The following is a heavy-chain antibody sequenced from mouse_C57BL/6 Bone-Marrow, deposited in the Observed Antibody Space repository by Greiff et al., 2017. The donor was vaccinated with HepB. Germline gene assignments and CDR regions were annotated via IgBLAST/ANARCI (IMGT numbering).Heavy chain of an antibody. CDR3: ARQSGYYYGTDYAMDY. CDR1: GFTFSDYY. J-gene: IGHJ4*01. D-gene: IGHD1-1*01. Sequence: EVKLVESGGGLVQPGGSLKLSCAASGFTFSDYYMYWVRQTPDKRLEWVAYISNGGGSTYYPDTVKGRFTISRDNAKNTLYLQMSRLKSEDTAMYYCARQSGYYYGTDYAMDYWGQGTSVTVSS. V-gene: IGHV5-12*01. CDR2: ISNGGGST.